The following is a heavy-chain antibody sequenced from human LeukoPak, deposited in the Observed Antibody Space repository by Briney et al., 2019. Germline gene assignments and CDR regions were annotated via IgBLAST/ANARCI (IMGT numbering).Heavy chain of an antibody. J-gene: IGHJ1*01. D-gene: IGHD3-22*01. Sequence: PSETLSLTCTGSGGSISSYYWSWIRQPPGKGLEWIGYIYYSGSTNYNPSLKSRVTISVDTSKNQFSLKLSSVTAADTAVYYCARAELYYYDSSGYWGKDPAEYFQHWGQGTLVTVSS. CDR1: GGSISSYY. CDR2: IYYSGST. V-gene: IGHV4-59*01. CDR3: ARAELYYYDSSGYWGKDPAEYFQH.